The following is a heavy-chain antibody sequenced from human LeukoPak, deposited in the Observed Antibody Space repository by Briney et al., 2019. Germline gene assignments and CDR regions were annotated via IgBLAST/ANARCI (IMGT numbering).Heavy chain of an antibody. CDR2: IYQSGST. J-gene: IGHJ4*02. V-gene: IGHV4-38-2*01. Sequence: SETLSLTCAVSGYSISSGYYWGWIRQPPGKGLEWIGSIYQSGSTYYNPSLESRVTISVDTSKNQFSLKLSSVTAADTAVYYCARVAPGDEIWGVGAPDYWGQGTLVTVSS. CDR3: ARVAPGDEIWGVGAPDY. D-gene: IGHD1-26*01. CDR1: GYSISSGYY.